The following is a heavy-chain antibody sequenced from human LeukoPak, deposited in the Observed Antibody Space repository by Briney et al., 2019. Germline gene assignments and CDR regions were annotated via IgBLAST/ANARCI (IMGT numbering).Heavy chain of an antibody. V-gene: IGHV4-39*07. D-gene: IGHD3-3*01. CDR1: GGSISSSSYY. J-gene: IGHJ4*02. CDR2: IYYSGST. CDR3: ARSDYDFWSGYPYYFDY. Sequence: SETLSLTCIVSGGSISSSSYYWGWIRQPPGKGLEWIGCIYYSGSTNYNPSLNSRVTISVDTSKNQFSLKLSSVTAADTAVYYCARSDYDFWSGYPYYFDYWGQGTLVTVSS.